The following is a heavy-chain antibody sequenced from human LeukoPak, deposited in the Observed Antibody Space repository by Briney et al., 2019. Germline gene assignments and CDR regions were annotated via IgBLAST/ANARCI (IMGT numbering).Heavy chain of an antibody. Sequence: GGSLRLSCAASGFTFSTYVTHWVRQAPGKGLEWVAVISYDGSNKYYADSVKGRFTISRDNSKNTLFLQMNSLRAEDTALYYCARGIATAGEGGDSWGQGTLVTVSS. CDR2: ISYDGSNK. J-gene: IGHJ5*01. CDR1: GFTFSTYV. CDR3: ARGIATAGEGGDS. V-gene: IGHV3-30-3*01. D-gene: IGHD6-13*01.